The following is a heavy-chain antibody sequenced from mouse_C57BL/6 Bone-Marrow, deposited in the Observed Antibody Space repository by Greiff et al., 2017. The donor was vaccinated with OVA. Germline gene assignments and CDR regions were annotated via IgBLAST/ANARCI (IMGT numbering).Heavy chain of an antibody. CDR2: IYPSDSET. CDR3: AIREDYVDY. V-gene: IGHV1-61*01. CDR1: GYTFTSYW. J-gene: IGHJ2*01. Sequence: QVQLQQPGAELVRPGSSVKLSCKASGYTFTSYWMDWVKQRPGQGLEWIGNIYPSDSETHYNQKFKDKATLTVDKSSSTAYMQLSSLTSEDSAVYYCAIREDYVDYWGQGTTLTVSS.